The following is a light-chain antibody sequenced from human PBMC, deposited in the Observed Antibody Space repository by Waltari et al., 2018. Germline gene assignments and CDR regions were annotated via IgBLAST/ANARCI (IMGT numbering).Light chain of an antibody. V-gene: IGLV3-1*01. CDR3: QACDSASAVV. CDR1: KLETKY. CDR2: QDS. Sequence: SDALTQPPSLSVSPGQTASTPCSGAKLETKYVCWYQQRPGHPPLLVIYQDSRRPSGIPERFSGSNSGNTATLTVSGTQAMDEADYYCQACDSASAVVFGGGTKLIVL. J-gene: IGLJ2*01.